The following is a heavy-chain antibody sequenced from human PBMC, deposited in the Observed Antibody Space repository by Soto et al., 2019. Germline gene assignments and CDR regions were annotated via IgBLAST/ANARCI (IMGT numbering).Heavy chain of an antibody. D-gene: IGHD1-26*01. Sequence: QVQLVESGGGVVQPGRSLRLSCAASGFTFSSYAMHWVRQAPGKGLEWVAVISYDGSNKYYADSVKGRFTISRDNSQNTLYLQMNSLRAEDTAVYYCARDSEQYYYYYGMDVWGQGTTVTVSS. CDR3: ARDSEQYYYYYGMDV. CDR2: ISYDGSNK. V-gene: IGHV3-30-3*01. CDR1: GFTFSSYA. J-gene: IGHJ6*02.